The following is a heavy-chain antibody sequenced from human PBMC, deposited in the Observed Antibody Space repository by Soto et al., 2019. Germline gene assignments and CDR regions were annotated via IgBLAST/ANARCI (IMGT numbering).Heavy chain of an antibody. CDR3: ARTRDVDTAMGGPPGAGSYYFDY. J-gene: IGHJ4*02. D-gene: IGHD5-18*01. Sequence: ASVKVSCKASGYTFTSYGISWVRQAPGQGLEWMGWISAYNGNTNYAQKHQGRVTMTTDTSTSTAYMELRSLRSDDTAVYYCARTRDVDTAMGGPPGAGSYYFDYWGQGTLVTVSS. CDR2: ISAYNGNT. V-gene: IGHV1-18*01. CDR1: GYTFTSYG.